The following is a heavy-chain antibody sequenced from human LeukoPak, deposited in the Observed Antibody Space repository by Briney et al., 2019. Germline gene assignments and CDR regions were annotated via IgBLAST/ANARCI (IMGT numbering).Heavy chain of an antibody. D-gene: IGHD6-13*01. CDR3: ARHSGSWYYFDY. Sequence: PSETLSLTCAVYGGSFSGYYWSWIRQPPGKGLEWIGEINHSGSTNYNPSLKSRVTISVDTSKNQFSLKLSSVTAADTAVYYCARHSGSWYYFDYWGQGTLVTVSS. CDR1: GGSFSGYY. CDR2: INHSGST. J-gene: IGHJ4*02. V-gene: IGHV4-34*01.